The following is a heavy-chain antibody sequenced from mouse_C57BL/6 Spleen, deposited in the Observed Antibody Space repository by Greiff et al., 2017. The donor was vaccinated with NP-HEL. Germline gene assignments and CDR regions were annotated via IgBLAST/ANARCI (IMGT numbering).Heavy chain of an antibody. CDR3: ARRDYDAFAY. Sequence: EVQLVESGGGLVKPGGSLKLSCAASGFTFSDYGMHWVRQAPEKGLEWVAYISSGSSTIYYADTVKGRSTISRDKAKNTLFLQMTSLRSEDTAMYYCARRDYDAFAYWGQGTLVTVSA. CDR2: ISSGSSTI. V-gene: IGHV5-17*01. CDR1: GFTFSDYG. D-gene: IGHD2-4*01. J-gene: IGHJ3*01.